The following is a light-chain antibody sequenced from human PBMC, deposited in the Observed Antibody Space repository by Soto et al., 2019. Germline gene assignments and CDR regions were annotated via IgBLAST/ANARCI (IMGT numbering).Light chain of an antibody. CDR3: QQRSKS. J-gene: IGKJ2*01. V-gene: IGKV3-11*01. CDR2: DAS. CDR1: QSVSSY. Sequence: EIVLTQSPATLSLSPGERATLSCRASQSVSSYLAWYQQKPDQAPRLLIYDASNRATGIPARFSGSGSGTDFTLTNSSLELADFAVYYCQQRSKSFGQGTKLEIK.